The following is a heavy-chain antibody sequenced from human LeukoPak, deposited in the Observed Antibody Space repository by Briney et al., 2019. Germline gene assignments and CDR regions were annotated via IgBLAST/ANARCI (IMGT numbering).Heavy chain of an antibody. CDR1: GFTLSSYG. CDR2: IWYDGSNK. J-gene: IGHJ4*02. CDR3: ATDTALNYYDSSGTDY. D-gene: IGHD3-22*01. Sequence: QPGRSLRLSCAASGFTLSSYGMHWVRQAPGKGLEWVAVIWYDGSNKYYADSVKGRFTISRDNSKNTLYLQMNSLRAEDTAVYYCATDTALNYYDSSGTDYWGQGTLVTVSS. V-gene: IGHV3-33*01.